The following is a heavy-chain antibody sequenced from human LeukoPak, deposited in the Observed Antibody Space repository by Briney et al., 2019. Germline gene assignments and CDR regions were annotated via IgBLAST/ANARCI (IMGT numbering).Heavy chain of an antibody. CDR1: GGSISSYY. CDR3: ARKYYYDSSGYAFDL. J-gene: IGHJ3*01. CDR2: IYYSGST. Sequence: SETLSLTCTVSGGSISSYYWSWIRQPPGKGLEWIGYIYYSGSTNYNPSLKCRATISVDTSKNQFPLKLSSVTAADTAVYYCARKYYYDSSGYAFDLWGQGTMVTVSS. D-gene: IGHD3-22*01. V-gene: IGHV4-59*01.